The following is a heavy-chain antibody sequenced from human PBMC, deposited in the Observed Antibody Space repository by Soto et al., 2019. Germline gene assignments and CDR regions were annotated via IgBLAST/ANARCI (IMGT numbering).Heavy chain of an antibody. V-gene: IGHV1-24*01. CDR1: GYTLTELA. Sequence: GASVKVSCKVSGYTLTELAMHWVRQAPGKGLEWMGGFDPEDGETIYAQKFQGRVTMTEDTSTDTAYMELSSLRSEDTAVYYCASSPYSGSYYRDYWGQGTLVTVSS. CDR2: FDPEDGET. CDR3: ASSPYSGSYYRDY. D-gene: IGHD1-26*01. J-gene: IGHJ4*02.